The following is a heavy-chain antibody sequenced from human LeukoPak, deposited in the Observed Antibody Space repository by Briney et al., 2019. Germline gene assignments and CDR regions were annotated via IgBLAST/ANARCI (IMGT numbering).Heavy chain of an antibody. J-gene: IGHJ6*02. Sequence: SETLSLTCVVYGGSFSGYYWSWIRQPPGKGLEWVGEINHSGRTNYNPFPKSRVTISVDTSKNQFSLKLSSVTAADTAVYYCARGARLWFGELLQPRYYYGMDVWGQGTTVTVSS. CDR1: GGSFSGYY. CDR3: ARGARLWFGELLQPRYYYGMDV. CDR2: INHSGRT. D-gene: IGHD3-10*01. V-gene: IGHV4-34*01.